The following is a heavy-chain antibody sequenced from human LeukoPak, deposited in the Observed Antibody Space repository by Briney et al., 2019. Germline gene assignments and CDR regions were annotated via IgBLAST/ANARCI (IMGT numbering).Heavy chain of an antibody. J-gene: IGHJ3*02. CDR3: AREAKLRPPYDAFDI. CDR2: IIPIFGTA. Sequence: GASVKVSCKASGGTFSSYAISWVRQAPGQGLEWMGGIIPIFGTANYAQKFQGRVTITADKSTSTAYMELSSLRSEDTAVYYCAREAKLRPPYDAFDIWGQGTMVTVSS. CDR1: GGTFSSYA. D-gene: IGHD5-12*01. V-gene: IGHV1-69*06.